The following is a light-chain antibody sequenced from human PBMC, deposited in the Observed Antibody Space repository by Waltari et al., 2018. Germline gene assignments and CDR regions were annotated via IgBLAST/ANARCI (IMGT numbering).Light chain of an antibody. CDR1: WSNSGAGYD. Sequence: QSVLTQPPSVSGAPGQRVTISCTGSWSNSGAGYDFNWYQQLPGKAPTLLIYGINTRPPGVPDRFFGSKSGTSASLAIPGLQPEDEADYYCQSYDTSLGVVFGGGTKLTVL. V-gene: IGLV1-40*01. CDR3: QSYDTSLGVV. CDR2: GIN. J-gene: IGLJ2*01.